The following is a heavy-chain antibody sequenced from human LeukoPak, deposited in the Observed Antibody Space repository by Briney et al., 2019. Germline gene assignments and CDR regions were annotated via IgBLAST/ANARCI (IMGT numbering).Heavy chain of an antibody. Sequence: SETLSLTCTDSGGSISSGDYHWSWIRQPPGKGLEWIGYIYYSGSTYYNPSLKSRVTISVDTSKNQFSLKLSSVTAADTAVYYCARVSSRWLQDYYFDYWGQGTLVTVSS. D-gene: IGHD5-24*01. CDR3: ARVSSRWLQDYYFDY. CDR1: GGSISSGDYH. V-gene: IGHV4-30-4*01. J-gene: IGHJ4*02. CDR2: IYYSGST.